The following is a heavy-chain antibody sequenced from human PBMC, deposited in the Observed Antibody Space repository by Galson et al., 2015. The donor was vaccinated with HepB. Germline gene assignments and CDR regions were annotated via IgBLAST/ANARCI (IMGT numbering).Heavy chain of an antibody. CDR3: ARRYSSSYSEY. V-gene: IGHV3-30-3*01. D-gene: IGHD6-13*01. CDR1: GFPCSSYA. CDR2: ISYDGSNK. J-gene: IGHJ4*02. Sequence: SLRLSCAGAGFPCSSYARHWVRQAPGKGLEWVAVISYDGSNKYYADSVKGRFTISRDNSKNTLYLQMNSLRAEDTAVYYCARRYSSSYSEYWGQGTLVTVSS.